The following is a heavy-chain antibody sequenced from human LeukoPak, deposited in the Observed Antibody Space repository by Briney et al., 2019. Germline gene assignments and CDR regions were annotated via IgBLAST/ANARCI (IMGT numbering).Heavy chain of an antibody. CDR2: ISWNSGSI. Sequence: PGGSLRLSCAASGFTFDDYAMHWVRQAPGKGLEWVSGISWNSGSIGYADSVKGRFTISRDNAKNSLYLQMNSLRAEDTALYYCAKGFSDDILTGIIDYWGQGTLVTVSS. D-gene: IGHD3-9*01. CDR3: AKGFSDDILTGIIDY. V-gene: IGHV3-9*01. CDR1: GFTFDDYA. J-gene: IGHJ4*02.